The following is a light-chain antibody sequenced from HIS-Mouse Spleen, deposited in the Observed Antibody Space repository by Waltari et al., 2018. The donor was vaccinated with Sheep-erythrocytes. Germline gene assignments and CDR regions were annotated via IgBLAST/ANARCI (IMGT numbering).Light chain of an antibody. CDR3: QQRSNWYT. CDR1: QSVSSY. CDR2: DAS. V-gene: IGKV3-11*01. J-gene: IGKJ2*01. Sequence: EIVLTQSPSTLSFSPVERATLSRRASQSVSSYLAWYQQKPGQAPRLLIYDASNRATGIPARFSGSGSGTDFTLTISSLEPEDFAVYYCQQRSNWYTFGQGTKLEIK.